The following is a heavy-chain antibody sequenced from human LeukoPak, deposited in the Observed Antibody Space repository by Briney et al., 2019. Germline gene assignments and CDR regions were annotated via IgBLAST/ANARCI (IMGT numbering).Heavy chain of an antibody. CDR2: ISYDGSNE. CDR3: ARGQEFDDGVFDS. Sequence: GGSLRLSCAASGFTFSGYAMHWVRQAPGKGLEWVAVISYDGSNEYYADSVKGRFTISRDNSKNTVYLQMNSLRVEDTAIYYCARGQEFDDGVFDSWGQGTLVTVSS. J-gene: IGHJ4*02. V-gene: IGHV3-30-3*01. CDR1: GFTFSGYA. D-gene: IGHD1-1*01.